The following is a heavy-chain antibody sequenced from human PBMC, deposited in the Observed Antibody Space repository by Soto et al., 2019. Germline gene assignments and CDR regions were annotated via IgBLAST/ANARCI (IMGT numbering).Heavy chain of an antibody. Sequence: PSETLSLTCTVSGVSISSYYWSWIRQPPGKGLEWIGYIYYSGSTNYNPSLKSRVTISVDTSKNQFSLKLSSVTAADTAVYYCARAPVVPAAMGIFDYWGQGTLVTVS. J-gene: IGHJ4*02. V-gene: IGHV4-59*01. CDR1: GVSISSYY. D-gene: IGHD2-2*01. CDR3: ARAPVVPAAMGIFDY. CDR2: IYYSGST.